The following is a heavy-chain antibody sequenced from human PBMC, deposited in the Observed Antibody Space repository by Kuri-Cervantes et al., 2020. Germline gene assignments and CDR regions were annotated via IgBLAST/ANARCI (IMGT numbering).Heavy chain of an antibody. Sequence: GESLKISCAASGFTFSSYGMHWVRQAPGKGLEWVAVISYDGSNKYYADSVKGRFTISRDNSKNTLYLQMNSLRAEDTAVYYCARGRMVRGAKPLFWFDPWGQGTLVTVSS. CDR1: GFTFSSYG. CDR2: ISYDGSNK. J-gene: IGHJ5*02. CDR3: ARGRMVRGAKPLFWFDP. D-gene: IGHD3-10*01. V-gene: IGHV3-30*03.